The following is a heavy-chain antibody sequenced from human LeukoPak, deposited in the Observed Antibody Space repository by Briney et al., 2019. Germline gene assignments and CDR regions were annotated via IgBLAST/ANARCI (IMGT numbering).Heavy chain of an antibody. D-gene: IGHD3-22*01. V-gene: IGHV1-24*01. CDR3: ATPYYYDSSGYQLDY. CDR2: FDPEDGET. Sequence: ASVKVSCKVSGYTLTELSMHWVRQAPGKGLEWTGGFDPEDGETIYAQKFQGRVTMTEDTSTDTAYMELSSLRSEDTAAYYCATPYYYDSSGYQLDYWGQGTLVTVSS. J-gene: IGHJ4*02. CDR1: GYTLTELS.